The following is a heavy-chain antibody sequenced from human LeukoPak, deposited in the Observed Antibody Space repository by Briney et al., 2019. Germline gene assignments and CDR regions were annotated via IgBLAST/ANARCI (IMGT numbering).Heavy chain of an antibody. CDR2: IYPGDSDT. D-gene: IGHD5-18*01. Sequence: GESLKISCKGSGYSFTSYWSGWVRQMPGKGVEWMGIIYPGDSDTRYSPSFQGQVTISADKSISTAYLQWSSLKASDTAMYYCARRGDTAMDPFDYWGQGTLVTVSS. CDR1: GYSFTSYW. J-gene: IGHJ4*02. V-gene: IGHV5-51*01. CDR3: ARRGDTAMDPFDY.